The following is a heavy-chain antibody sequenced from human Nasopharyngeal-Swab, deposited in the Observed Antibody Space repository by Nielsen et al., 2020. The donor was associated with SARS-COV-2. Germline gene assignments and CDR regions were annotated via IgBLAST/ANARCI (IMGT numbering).Heavy chain of an antibody. CDR2: ISGSGGST. D-gene: IGHD3/OR15-3a*01. J-gene: IGHJ4*02. CDR1: GFTFSSYA. V-gene: IGHV3-23*01. CDR3: AKDMEEDWLLSPIDY. Sequence: GESLKIYCAASGFTFSSYAMSWVRQAPGKGLEWVSAISGSGGSTYYADSVKGRFTISRDNSKNTLYLQMNSLRAEDTAVYYCAKDMEEDWLLSPIDYWGQGTLVTVSS.